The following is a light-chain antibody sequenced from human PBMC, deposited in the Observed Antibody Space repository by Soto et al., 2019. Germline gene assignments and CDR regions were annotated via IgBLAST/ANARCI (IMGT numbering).Light chain of an antibody. CDR3: QQVDSYPRT. V-gene: IGKV1-9*01. Sequence: DIQLTQSPSFLSASVGDRVTITCRASQDISDYLAWYQQRPGKAPKLLIYAASTLQSGVPSRFSGSGSGTEFTLTISSLQPEDFATYYCQQVDSYPRTFGQGTKVEIK. CDR1: QDISDY. J-gene: IGKJ1*01. CDR2: AAS.